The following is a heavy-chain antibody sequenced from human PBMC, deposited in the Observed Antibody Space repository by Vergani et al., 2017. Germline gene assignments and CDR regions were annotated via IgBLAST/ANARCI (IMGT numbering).Heavy chain of an antibody. V-gene: IGHV1-69*01. CDR2: IIPIFGTA. CDR3: ARDRGGIYEPRPYYYDGMDV. CDR1: GGTFSSYA. Sequence: QVQLVQSGAEVKKPGSSVKVSCKASGGTFSSYAFSWVRQAPGQGLEWMGGIIPIFGTANSAQKFQGRITITADESTSTAYMELSSRCAEDTAVYYCARDRGGIYEPRPYYYDGMDVWGQGTTVTASS. D-gene: IGHD5/OR15-5a*01. J-gene: IGHJ6*02.